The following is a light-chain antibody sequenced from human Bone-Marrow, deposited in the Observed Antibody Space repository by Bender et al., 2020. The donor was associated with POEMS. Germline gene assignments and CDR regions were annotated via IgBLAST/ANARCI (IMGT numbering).Light chain of an antibody. CDR3: TSYSDSASANWL. V-gene: IGLV2-8*01. CDR1: SSDVGGYNS. J-gene: IGLJ3*02. Sequence: QSALTQPPSASGSPGQSVTISCTGTSSDVGGYNSVSWYQQHPGKAPKLIIYEVSRRPSGVPDRFSGSKSGNTASLTVSRLQAEDEADYYCTSYSDSASANWLFGGGTKLTVL. CDR2: EVS.